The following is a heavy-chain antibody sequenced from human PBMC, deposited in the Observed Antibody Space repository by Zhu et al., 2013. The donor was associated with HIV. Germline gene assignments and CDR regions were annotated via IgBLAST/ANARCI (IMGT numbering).Heavy chain of an antibody. CDR1: GYTFTGHY. Sequence: QVQLVQSGAEVKKPGASVKVSCKASGYTFTGHYMHWVRQAPGQGLEWMGWINPNSGDTNYAQKFQGRVTMTRDTSITTAYMELSRLRSDDTALYYCARDLIAVTGNWFDPWGQGTLVTVSS. CDR3: ARDLIAVTGNWFDP. V-gene: IGHV1-2*02. D-gene: IGHD6-19*01. J-gene: IGHJ5*02. CDR2: INPNSGDT.